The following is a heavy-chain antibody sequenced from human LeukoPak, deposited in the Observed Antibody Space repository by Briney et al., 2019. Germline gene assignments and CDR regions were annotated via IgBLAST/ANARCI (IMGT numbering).Heavy chain of an antibody. Sequence: GGSLRLSCAASGFTFDDYAMHWVRQAPGKGLEWVSLISWDGSYTNYADSVKARFTTSRDNSKNSLYLQMNSLRAEDTALYYCAKDGNIAVDYYMDVWGKGTTVTVSS. V-gene: IGHV3-43D*03. J-gene: IGHJ6*03. CDR2: ISWDGSYT. CDR3: AKDGNIAVDYYMDV. CDR1: GFTFDDYA. D-gene: IGHD6-19*01.